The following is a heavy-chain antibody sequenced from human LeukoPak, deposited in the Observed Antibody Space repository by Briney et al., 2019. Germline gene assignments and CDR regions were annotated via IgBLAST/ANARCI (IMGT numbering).Heavy chain of an antibody. CDR2: ISAYNGNT. Sequence: ASVKVSCKASGYTFTIYGISCVRPAPGQGLEGMGWISAYNGNTNYAQKLQGRVTMTTDTSTSSAYMELRSLRSDDTAVYYCARDMYYDILTGYSPDGYYGMDVWGQGTTVTVSS. V-gene: IGHV1-18*01. CDR1: GYTFTIYG. J-gene: IGHJ6*02. CDR3: ARDMYYDILTGYSPDGYYGMDV. D-gene: IGHD3-9*01.